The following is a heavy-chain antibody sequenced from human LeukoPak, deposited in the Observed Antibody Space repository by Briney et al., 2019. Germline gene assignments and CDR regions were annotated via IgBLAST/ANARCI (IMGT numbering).Heavy chain of an antibody. CDR2: IYSDGST. V-gene: IGHV3-53*01. D-gene: IGHD7-27*01. Sequence: PGGSLRLSCAASGLIVSSNYKSWVRQPPGKGLEWVSIIYSDGSTYYADSVKGRFTISRDNFKNILYFYMNSLRVEDTAVYYCGRDHWGSVNSWGQGTLVIVSS. J-gene: IGHJ4*02. CDR1: GLIVSSNY. CDR3: GRDHWGSVNS.